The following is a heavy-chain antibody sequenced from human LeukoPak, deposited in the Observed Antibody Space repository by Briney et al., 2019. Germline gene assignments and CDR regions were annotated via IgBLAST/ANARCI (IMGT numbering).Heavy chain of an antibody. D-gene: IGHD2-15*01. Sequence: GGSLRLSCSASGFTFSSYAMHWVRQAPGKGLEYVSAISSNGGSTYYADSVKGRFTISRDNSKTTLYLQMSSLRAEDTAVYYCVNLGYCSGGSCYSGAFDIWGQGTMVTVSS. J-gene: IGHJ3*02. CDR2: ISSNGGST. CDR1: GFTFSSYA. CDR3: VNLGYCSGGSCYSGAFDI. V-gene: IGHV3-64D*06.